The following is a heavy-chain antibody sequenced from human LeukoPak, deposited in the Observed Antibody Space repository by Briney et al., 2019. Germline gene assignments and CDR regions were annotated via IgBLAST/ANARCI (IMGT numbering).Heavy chain of an antibody. V-gene: IGHV3-48*04. D-gene: IGHD6-19*01. Sequence: GSLRLSCAASGSTFSSHTMNWVRQAPGKGLEWISYISNTGSVIYYADSVKGRFTISRDNAKNSLYLQMNSLRAEDTALYYCAKDRIAVAGTLVYYFDYWGQGTLVTVSS. CDR2: ISNTGSVI. J-gene: IGHJ4*02. CDR1: GSTFSSHT. CDR3: AKDRIAVAGTLVYYFDY.